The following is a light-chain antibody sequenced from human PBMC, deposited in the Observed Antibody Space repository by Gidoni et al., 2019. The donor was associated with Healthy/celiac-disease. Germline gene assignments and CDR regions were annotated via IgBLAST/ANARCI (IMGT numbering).Light chain of an antibody. V-gene: IGKV1-33*01. J-gene: IGKJ4*01. CDR2: DAS. Sequence: IQMTQSPSSPSASVGDRVTITCQASQDISNYLNWYQQKPGKAPKLLIYDASNLETGVPSRFSGSGSGTDFTFTISSLQPEDIATYYCQQYDNLPRTFGGGTKVEIK. CDR3: QQYDNLPRT. CDR1: QDISNY.